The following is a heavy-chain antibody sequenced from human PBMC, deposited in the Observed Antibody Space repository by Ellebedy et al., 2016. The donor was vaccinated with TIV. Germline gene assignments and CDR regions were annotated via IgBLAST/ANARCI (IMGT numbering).Heavy chain of an antibody. CDR1: GFTFNSYW. Sequence: GESLKISCAASGFTFNSYWMHWVRQAPGKGLVWVSRINRDGSRATYADSVKGRFTFSRDNARKTLYLQMNSLRAEDTAVYCCARGQTAAGTPPFDYWGQGTLVTVSS. V-gene: IGHV3-74*01. D-gene: IGHD6-13*01. CDR2: INRDGSRA. CDR3: ARGQTAAGTPPFDY. J-gene: IGHJ4*02.